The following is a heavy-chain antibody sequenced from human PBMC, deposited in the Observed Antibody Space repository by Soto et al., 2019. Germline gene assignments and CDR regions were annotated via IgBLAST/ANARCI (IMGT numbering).Heavy chain of an antibody. Sequence: QVQLVQSGAELKKPGSSVKVSCKASGGTFSSYAISWLRQAPGQGLEWMGGIIPIFGAANYAQKFQGRVTITADESTTTAYLELIRLRSEDTAIYYCARGRGYDSDTHYYAYWGEGTLVTVSS. D-gene: IGHD3-22*01. V-gene: IGHV1-69*01. J-gene: IGHJ4*02. CDR2: IIPIFGAA. CDR3: ARGRGYDSDTHYYAY. CDR1: GGTFSSYA.